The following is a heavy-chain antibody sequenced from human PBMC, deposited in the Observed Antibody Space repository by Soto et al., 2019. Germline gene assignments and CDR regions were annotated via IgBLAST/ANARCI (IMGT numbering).Heavy chain of an antibody. CDR2: INPHGGST. Sequence: ASVKVSCKAPRDTFTSYYINWVRQAPGQGLEWMGVINPHGGSTAYAQKFKGRFTLTRDTSTSTVYMEVSSRTSEDTSMYYCARSSGGNFGIIIEGTNWFAPWGQGTLVTVSS. CDR3: ARSSGGNFGIIIEGTNWFAP. D-gene: IGHD1-26*01. J-gene: IGHJ5*02. CDR1: RDTFTSYY. V-gene: IGHV1-46*01.